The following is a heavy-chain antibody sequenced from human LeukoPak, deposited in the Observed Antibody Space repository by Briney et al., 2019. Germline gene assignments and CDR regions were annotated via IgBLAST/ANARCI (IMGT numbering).Heavy chain of an antibody. CDR1: GYTFTSYY. CDR3: AREPWRELLLSDAFDI. Sequence: GASVKVSCKASGYTFTSYYMHWVRQAPGQGLEWMGIINPSGGSTSYAQKFQGRVTMTRDTSTSTVYMELSSLRSEDTAVYYCAREPWRELLLSDAFDIWGQGTTVTVSS. V-gene: IGHV1-46*01. D-gene: IGHD3-10*01. CDR2: INPSGGST. J-gene: IGHJ3*02.